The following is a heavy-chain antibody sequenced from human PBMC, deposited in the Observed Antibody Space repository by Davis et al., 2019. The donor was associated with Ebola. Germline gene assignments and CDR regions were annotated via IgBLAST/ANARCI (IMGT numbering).Heavy chain of an antibody. J-gene: IGHJ5*02. Sequence: MPSETLSLTCTVSGGSISSYYWSWIRQPPGKGLEWIGEINHSGSTNYNPSLKSRVTISVDTSKNQFSLKLSSVTAADTAVYYCARHNYDFWSGYYGGTWFDPWGQGTLVTVSS. CDR2: INHSGST. V-gene: IGHV4-59*08. CDR1: GGSISSYY. D-gene: IGHD3-3*01. CDR3: ARHNYDFWSGYYGGTWFDP.